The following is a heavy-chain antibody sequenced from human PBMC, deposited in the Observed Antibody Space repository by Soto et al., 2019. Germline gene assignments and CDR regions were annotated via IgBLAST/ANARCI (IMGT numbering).Heavy chain of an antibody. J-gene: IGHJ4*02. CDR1: GFTFKESA. V-gene: IGHV3-23*01. CDR2: ISDTGAST. Sequence: PGGSLRLSCAASGFTFKESAMNWVRQAPGKGLDWVASISDTGASTWYAESVRCRLSISRDNSKNTLYLQMNSLRGEDTAVYYCAKGLGCGWAWYFDNWGQGTLVTVSS. CDR3: AKGLGCGWAWYFDN. D-gene: IGHD6-19*01.